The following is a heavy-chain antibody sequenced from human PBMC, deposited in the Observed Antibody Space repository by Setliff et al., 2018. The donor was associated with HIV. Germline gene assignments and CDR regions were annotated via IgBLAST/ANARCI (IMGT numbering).Heavy chain of an antibody. CDR1: GFTFSSYS. V-gene: IGHV3-21*05. CDR2: ISGGSTSHM. J-gene: IGHJ4*02. D-gene: IGHD3-10*01. Sequence: KPGGSLRLSCAASGFTFSSYSMNWVRQAPGKGLEWVSYISGGSTSHMNYADSVKGRFTISRDNAKNSLYLQMNSLRAEDMAVYYCAKDKGQKYADYWGQGTVVTVSS. CDR3: AKDKGQKYADY.